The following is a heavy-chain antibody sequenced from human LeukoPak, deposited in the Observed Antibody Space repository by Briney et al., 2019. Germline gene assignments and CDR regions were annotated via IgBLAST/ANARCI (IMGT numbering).Heavy chain of an antibody. CDR1: GGSISSSSYY. Sequence: SETLSLTCTVSGGSISSSSYYWGWIRQPPGKGLEWIGSIYYSGSTYYNPSLKSRVTISVDTSKNQFSLKLSSVTAADTAVYYCARGYGSGSYYFDYWGQGTLVTVSS. CDR2: IYYSGST. CDR3: ARGYGSGSYYFDY. J-gene: IGHJ4*02. D-gene: IGHD3-10*01. V-gene: IGHV4-39*01.